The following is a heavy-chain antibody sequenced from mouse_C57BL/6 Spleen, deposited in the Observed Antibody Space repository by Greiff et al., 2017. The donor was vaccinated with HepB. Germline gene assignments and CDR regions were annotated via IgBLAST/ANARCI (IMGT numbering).Heavy chain of an antibody. CDR3: ARDLRGGLRPGAWDY. V-gene: IGHV1-19*01. Sequence: EVMLVESGPVLVKPGASVKMSCKASGYTFTDYYMNWVKQSHGKSLEWIGVINPYNGGTSYNQKFKGKATLTVDKSSSTAYMELNSLTSEDSAVYYCARDLRGGLRPGAWDYWGQGTSVTVSS. J-gene: IGHJ4*01. CDR1: GYTFTDYY. CDR2: INPYNGGT. D-gene: IGHD2-4*01.